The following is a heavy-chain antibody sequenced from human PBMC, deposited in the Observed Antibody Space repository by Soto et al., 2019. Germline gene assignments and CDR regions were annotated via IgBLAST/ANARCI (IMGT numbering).Heavy chain of an antibody. J-gene: IGHJ3*02. Sequence: QVQLVESGGGVVQPGRSLRLSCAASGFTFSSYGMHWVRQAPGKGLEWVAVIWYDGSNKYYADSVKGRFTISRDNSKNTLYLQMNSLRAEDTAVYYCARDHRGYCSGGSCYVAFDIWGQGTMVTVSS. V-gene: IGHV3-33*01. CDR3: ARDHRGYCSGGSCYVAFDI. D-gene: IGHD2-15*01. CDR2: IWYDGSNK. CDR1: GFTFSSYG.